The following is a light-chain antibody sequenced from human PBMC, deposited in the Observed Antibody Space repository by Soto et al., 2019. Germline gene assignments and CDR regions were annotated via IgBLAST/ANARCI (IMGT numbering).Light chain of an antibody. Sequence: EIVLTQSPATLSLSPGDRAILSCRASQSVCNFLAWYQQTPGQAPRLLIYDASNRAAGIPGRFSGSGSGTDFTLTISSLEPEDVAVYYCQQRSDWPPRTFGGGTRVE. V-gene: IGKV3-11*01. CDR1: QSVCNF. CDR3: QQRSDWPPRT. J-gene: IGKJ4*01. CDR2: DAS.